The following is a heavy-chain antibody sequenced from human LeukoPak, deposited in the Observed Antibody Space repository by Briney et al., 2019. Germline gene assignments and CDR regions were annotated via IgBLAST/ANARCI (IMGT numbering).Heavy chain of an antibody. Sequence: GGSLRLSCAGSGFTVSNYGMNWVRQAPGKGLEWVSSISSSSSYIYYADSVKGRFTISRDNAKNSLYLQMNSLRAEDTAVYYCARDPAVGYFRAFDVWGQGTMVTVSS. CDR1: GFTVSNYG. D-gene: IGHD2-15*01. V-gene: IGHV3-21*01. CDR3: ARDPAVGYFRAFDV. CDR2: ISSSSSYI. J-gene: IGHJ3*01.